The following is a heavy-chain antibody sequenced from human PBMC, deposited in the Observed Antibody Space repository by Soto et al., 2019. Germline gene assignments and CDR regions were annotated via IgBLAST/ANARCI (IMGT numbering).Heavy chain of an antibody. CDR2: ISGSGGST. CDR1: GFTFSSYA. D-gene: IGHD3-10*01. V-gene: IGHV3-23*01. J-gene: IGHJ1*01. CDR3: AKYYYGSGSYYKHHPSSAEYFQH. Sequence: PGGSLRLSCAASGFTFSSYAMSWVRQAPGKGLEWVSAISGSGGSTYYADSVKGRFTISRDNSKNTLYLQMNSLRAEDTAVYYCAKYYYGSGSYYKHHPSSAEYFQHWGQGTLVTVSS.